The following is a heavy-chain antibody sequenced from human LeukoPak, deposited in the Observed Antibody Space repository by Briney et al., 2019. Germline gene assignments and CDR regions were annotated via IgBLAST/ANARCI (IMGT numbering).Heavy chain of an antibody. J-gene: IGHJ4*02. V-gene: IGHV1-24*01. Sequence: ASVKVSCKASGYTFTGYYIHWVRQAPGKGLEWMGGCNPEDGETIYAQKFQARVTMTEDTSTDTAYMELSSLRSEDTAVYYCATVSFWGQGTLVTVSS. CDR3: ATVSF. CDR1: GYTFTGYY. CDR2: CNPEDGET.